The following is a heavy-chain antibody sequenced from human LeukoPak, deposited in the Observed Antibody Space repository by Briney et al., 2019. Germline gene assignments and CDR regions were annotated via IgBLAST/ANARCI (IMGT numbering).Heavy chain of an antibody. J-gene: IGHJ2*01. CDR2: ISRSGSST. V-gene: IGHV3-23*01. CDR1: GFTFSACA. CDR3: AKGGDILTGYYLYWYFDL. Sequence: TGGSLRLSCAASGFTFSACAMGWVGQAPGKGLEWVSAISRSGSSTDYADSVKGRFTISRDNSKNTLYLQMNSLRPEDTAVYYCAKGGDILTGYYLYWYFDLWGRGTLVTVSS. D-gene: IGHD3-9*01.